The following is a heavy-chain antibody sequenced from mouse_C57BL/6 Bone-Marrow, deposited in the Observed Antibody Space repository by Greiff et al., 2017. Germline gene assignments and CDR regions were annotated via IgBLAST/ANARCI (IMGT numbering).Heavy chain of an antibody. CDR3: ARRGCGTWYCDV. V-gene: IGHV1-55*01. J-gene: IGHJ1*03. CDR2: IYPGCGST. D-gene: IGHD1-1*02. Sequence: QVQLQQPGAELVKPGASVKMSCKASGYTFTSYWLTWVKQRPGQGLEWIGDIYPGCGSTNYNEKFKSKATLTVDTSSSTAYMQRSSLTSEDSAVDDGARRGCGTWYCDVWGTGTTVTVSS. CDR1: GYTFTSYW.